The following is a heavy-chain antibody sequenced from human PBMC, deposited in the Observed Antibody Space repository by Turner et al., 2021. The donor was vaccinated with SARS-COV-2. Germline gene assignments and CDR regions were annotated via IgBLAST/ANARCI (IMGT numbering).Heavy chain of an antibody. CDR2: IYYSGST. CDR1: GDSISSYY. D-gene: IGHD1-26*01. V-gene: IGHV4-59*01. J-gene: IGHJ6*02. Sequence: QVQLQESGPGLVKPSETLSLTCTVSGDSISSYYWSWIRQPPGKGLEWIGYIYYSGSTKYNPSLKSRVTISVDTSKNQLSLKLSSVTAADTAVYYCAGEVVVLTTTHYGMDVWGQGTTVTVSS. CDR3: AGEVVVLTTTHYGMDV.